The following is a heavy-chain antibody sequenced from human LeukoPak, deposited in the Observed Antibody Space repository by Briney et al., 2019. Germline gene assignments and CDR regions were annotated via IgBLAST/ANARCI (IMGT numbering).Heavy chain of an antibody. V-gene: IGHV4-59*08. CDR2: IDYSGST. CDR1: GRSFSSYY. CDR3: ARHGSDWTFDY. Sequence: PSETLSLTCTVSGRSFSSYYWSWIRQSPGKGLEWIGYIDYSGSTIYNPSLKSQFTISVDTSKNQFSLNLSSVTAADTAVYYCARHGSDWTFDYWGQGTLVTVSS. J-gene: IGHJ4*02. D-gene: IGHD6-19*01.